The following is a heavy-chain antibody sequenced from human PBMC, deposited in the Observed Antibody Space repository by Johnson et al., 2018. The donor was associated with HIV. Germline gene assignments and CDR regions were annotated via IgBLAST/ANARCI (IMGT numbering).Heavy chain of an antibody. D-gene: IGHD1-26*01. CDR1: GFTFSSYG. V-gene: IGHV3-30*02. CDR2: IRYDGGNK. Sequence: QVQLMESGGGVVQPGGSLRLSCAASGFTFSSYGMHWVRQAPGKGLEWVAFIRYDGGNKYYADSVKGRFTISRDNSKNTLCLQMNSLRAEYTAVYYCARGVVGVLSNAFDIWGQGTMVIVSS. CDR3: ARGVVGVLSNAFDI. J-gene: IGHJ3*02.